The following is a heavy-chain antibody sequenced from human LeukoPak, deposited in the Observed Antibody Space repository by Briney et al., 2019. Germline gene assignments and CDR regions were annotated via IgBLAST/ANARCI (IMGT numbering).Heavy chain of an antibody. Sequence: SVKVSCKASGGTFSSYAISWVRQAPGQGLEWMGGIIPIFGTANYAQKFQGRVTITTDESTSTAYMELSSLRSEDTAVYYCASCPSLMYHYYYYMDVWGKGTTVTVSS. CDR3: ASCPSLMYHYYYYMDV. V-gene: IGHV1-69*05. J-gene: IGHJ6*03. D-gene: IGHD3-16*01. CDR2: IIPIFGTA. CDR1: GGTFSSYA.